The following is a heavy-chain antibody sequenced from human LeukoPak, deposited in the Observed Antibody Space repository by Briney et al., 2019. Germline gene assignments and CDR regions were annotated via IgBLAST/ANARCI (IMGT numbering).Heavy chain of an antibody. V-gene: IGHV1-18*01. CDR3: ARAPPHDYGDYRTFDI. J-gene: IGHJ3*02. CDR2: ISAYNGNT. D-gene: IGHD4-17*01. CDR1: GYTFTSYG. Sequence: RASVKVSCKASGYTFTSYGISWVRQAPGQGLEWMGWISAYNGNTNYAQKLQGRVTMTTDTSTSTAYMELRSLRSDDTAIYYCARAPPHDYGDYRTFDIWGQGTMVAVSS.